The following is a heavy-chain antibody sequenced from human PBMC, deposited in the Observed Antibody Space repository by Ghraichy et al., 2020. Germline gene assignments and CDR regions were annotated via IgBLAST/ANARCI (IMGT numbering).Heavy chain of an antibody. CDR3: ARDLYSRPGGAGMGLDY. Sequence: GESLNISCAASGFTFSSYAMHWVRQAPGKGLEWVAVISYDGSNKYYADSVKGRFTISRDNSKNTLYLQMNSLRAEDTAVYYCARDLYSRPGGAGMGLDYWGQGTLVTVSS. D-gene: IGHD5-18*01. J-gene: IGHJ4*02. V-gene: IGHV3-30-3*01. CDR1: GFTFSSYA. CDR2: ISYDGSNK.